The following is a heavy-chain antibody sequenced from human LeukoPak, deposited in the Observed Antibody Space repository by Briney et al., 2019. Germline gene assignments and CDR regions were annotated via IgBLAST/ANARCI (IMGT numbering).Heavy chain of an antibody. Sequence: SQTLSLTCAISGDTVSSNSAAWNWIRQSPSRGLEWLGRTYYRSKWYNDYAVSVKSRITINPDTSKNQFSLQLNSVTPEDTAVXXXXXXESTPYYYYYGMDVWGQGTTVTVSS. V-gene: IGHV6-1*01. CDR3: XXXESTPYYYYYGMDV. J-gene: IGHJ6*02. CDR2: TYYRSKWYN. CDR1: GDTVSSNSAA. D-gene: IGHD2-2*01.